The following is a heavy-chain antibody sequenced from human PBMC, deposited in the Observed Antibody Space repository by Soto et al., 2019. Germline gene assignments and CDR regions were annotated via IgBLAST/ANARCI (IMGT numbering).Heavy chain of an antibody. CDR3: ARGRTGGSSWYPPYY. Sequence: QVQLVESGGGVVQPGRSLRLSCAASGFTFSSYAMHWVRQAPGKGLEWVAVISYDGSNKYYADSVKGRFTISRDNSKNRRYLKRNARRAEDTAVYYCARGRTGGSSWYPPYYGGQGPLVTVSS. CDR2: ISYDGSNK. V-gene: IGHV3-30-3*01. J-gene: IGHJ4*02. D-gene: IGHD6-13*01. CDR1: GFTFSSYA.